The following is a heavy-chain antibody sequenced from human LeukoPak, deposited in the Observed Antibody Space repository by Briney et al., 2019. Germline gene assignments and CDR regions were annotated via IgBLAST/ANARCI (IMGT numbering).Heavy chain of an antibody. CDR3: ARGLGYCSSTSCYYYY. CDR2: ISTSSSYI. Sequence: GGSLRLSCAASGFTFSSHSMNWVRQAPGKGLEWVSSISTSSSYIYYADSVKGRFTISRDNAKNSLYLQMNSLRAEDTAVYYCARGLGYCSSTSCYYYYWGQGTLVTVSS. D-gene: IGHD2-2*01. V-gene: IGHV3-21*01. J-gene: IGHJ4*02. CDR1: GFTFSSHS.